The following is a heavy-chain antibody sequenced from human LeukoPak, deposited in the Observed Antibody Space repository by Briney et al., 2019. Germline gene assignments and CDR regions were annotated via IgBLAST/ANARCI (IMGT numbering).Heavy chain of an antibody. J-gene: IGHJ4*02. CDR1: GFTFSSYW. CDR2: IKQDGSEK. V-gene: IGHV3-7*01. D-gene: IGHD3-3*01. Sequence: GGSLRLSCAASGFTFSSYWMSWVRQAPGKGLEWVANIKQDGSEKYYVDSVKGRFTISRDNAKNSLYLQMNSLRAEDTAVYYCASRSRGGHDFWSGYYFLWGQGTLVTVSS. CDR3: ASRSRGGHDFWSGYYFL.